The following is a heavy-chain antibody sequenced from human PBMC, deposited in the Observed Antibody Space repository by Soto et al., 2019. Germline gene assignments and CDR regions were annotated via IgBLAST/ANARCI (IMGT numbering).Heavy chain of an antibody. CDR1: GGSISNYY. CDR3: ARERPDGARLDP. CDR2: IYDSGST. D-gene: IGHD6-6*01. V-gene: IGHV4-4*08. J-gene: IGHJ5*02. Sequence: SETLSLTCTVSGGSISNYYWSWVRQPPGKGLEWTGYIYDSGSTNYNPSLKSRVTISVDTSKNQFSLKLSSVTAADTAVYYCARERPDGARLDPWGQGTLVTVSS.